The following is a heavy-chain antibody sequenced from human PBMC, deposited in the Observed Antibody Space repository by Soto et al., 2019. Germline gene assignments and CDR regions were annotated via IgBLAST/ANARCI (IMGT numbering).Heavy chain of an antibody. CDR1: GGTFSSYA. CDR2: IIPIFGTA. Sequence: QVQLVQSGAEVKKPGSSVKVSCKASGGTFSSYAISWVRQAPGQGLEWMGGIIPIFGTANYAQKFQGRVTITADESTSTAYTELSSLRSEDTAVYYCAKANKGIAARLGGYYYGMDVWGQGTTVTVSS. CDR3: AKANKGIAARLGGYYYGMDV. D-gene: IGHD6-6*01. V-gene: IGHV1-69*01. J-gene: IGHJ6*02.